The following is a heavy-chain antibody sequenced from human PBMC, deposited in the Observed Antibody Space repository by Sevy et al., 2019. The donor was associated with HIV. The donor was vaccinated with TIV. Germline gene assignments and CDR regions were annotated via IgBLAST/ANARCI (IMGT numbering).Heavy chain of an antibody. Sequence: SETLSLTCAVSGYSISSGYYWGWIRQPPGKGLEWIGSIYHSGSTYYNPSLKSRVTISVDTSKNQFSLKLSSVNAADTAVYYCARDLAVAGTDRRYYYYGMDVWGQGTTVTVSS. CDR2: IYHSGST. V-gene: IGHV4-38-2*02. CDR3: ARDLAVAGTDRRYYYYGMDV. CDR1: GYSISSGYY. J-gene: IGHJ6*02. D-gene: IGHD6-19*01.